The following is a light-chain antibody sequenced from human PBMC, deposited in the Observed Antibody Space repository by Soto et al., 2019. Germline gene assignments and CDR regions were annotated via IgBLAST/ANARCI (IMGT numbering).Light chain of an antibody. J-gene: IGLJ1*01. CDR1: ANDVGGHNY. CDR3: SSYTSRATVV. Sequence: QSALTQPRSVSGSPGQSATISCTGTANDVGGHNYVSWYQQHPGEAPKLLIYGVTNRPSGVSSRFSGSKSGNTASLTISGLRTDDEADYFCSSYTSRATVVFGTGTKVTVL. CDR2: GVT. V-gene: IGLV2-11*01.